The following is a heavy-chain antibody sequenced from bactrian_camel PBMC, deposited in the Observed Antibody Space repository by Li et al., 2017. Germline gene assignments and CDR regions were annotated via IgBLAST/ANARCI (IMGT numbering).Heavy chain of an antibody. CDR2: LYTSGNST. Sequence: HVQLVESGGGLVQPGGSLTLSCGASGFTFSNYYYINWVRQAPGKGLEWVSSLYTSGNSTYYAVSVKGRFTISKDYAKNIVYLQMNSLKPEDTAMYYCATLRDCRVRVGPGVRWGQGTQVTVS. CDR3: ATLRDCRVRVGPGVR. V-gene: IGHV3-2*01. D-gene: IGHD5*01. CDR1: GFTFSNYY. J-gene: IGHJ4*01.